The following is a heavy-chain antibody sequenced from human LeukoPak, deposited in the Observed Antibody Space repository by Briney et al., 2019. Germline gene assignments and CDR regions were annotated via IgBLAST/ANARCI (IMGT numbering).Heavy chain of an antibody. CDR1: GYIFTTYY. D-gene: IGHD5-24*01. V-gene: IGHV1-46*01. J-gene: IGHJ5*02. CDR2: INPSGGST. Sequence: GASVKVSCKASGYIFTTYYIHWVRQAPGQGLEWMGIINPSGGSTSYAQKFQGRATMTRDTSTSTVYMELSSLRSEDTAVYYCARGGGDRDGYNTDWFDPWGQGTLVTVSS. CDR3: ARGGGDRDGYNTDWFDP.